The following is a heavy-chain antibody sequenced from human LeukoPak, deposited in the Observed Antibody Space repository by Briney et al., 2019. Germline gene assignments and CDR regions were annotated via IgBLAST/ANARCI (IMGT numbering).Heavy chain of an antibody. J-gene: IGHJ4*02. V-gene: IGHV3-53*01. D-gene: IGHD2-21*01. CDR3: ARDLHCGGDCYPLTY. CDR2: IYSGGST. CDR1: GFTVSSNY. Sequence: PGGSLRLSCAASGFTVSSNYMSWVHQAPGKGLEWVSVIYSGGSTYYADSVKGRFTISRDNSKNTLYLQMNSLRAEDTAVYYCARDLHCGGDCYPLTYWGQGTLVTVSS.